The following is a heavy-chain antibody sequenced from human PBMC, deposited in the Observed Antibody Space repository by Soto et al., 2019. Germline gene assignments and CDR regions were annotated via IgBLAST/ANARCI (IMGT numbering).Heavy chain of an antibody. CDR1: GFTFSSYS. D-gene: IGHD6-13*01. CDR2: ISSSSSTI. V-gene: IGHV3-48*01. CDR3: SRDSGSSWNTHYYYYMDV. Sequence: GGSLRLSCAASGFTFSSYSMNWVRQAPGKGLEWVSYISSSSSTIYYADSVKGRFTISRDNAKNSLYLQMNSLRAEDTAVYYCSRDSGSSWNTHYYYYMDVWDKGTTVTVSS. J-gene: IGHJ6*03.